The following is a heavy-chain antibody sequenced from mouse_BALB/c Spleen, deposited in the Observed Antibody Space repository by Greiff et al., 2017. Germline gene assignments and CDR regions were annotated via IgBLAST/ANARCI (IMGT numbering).Heavy chain of an antibody. CDR1: GFTFSSYG. D-gene: IGHD1-1*01. CDR2: ISSGGSYT. Sequence: EVMLVESGGDLVKPGGSLKLSCAASGFTFSSYGMSWVRQTPDKRLEWVATISSGGSYTYYPDSVKGRFTISRDNAKNTLYLQMSSLKSEDTAMYYCARGEYYYGSSFDYWGQGTTLTVSS. J-gene: IGHJ2*01. CDR3: ARGEYYYGSSFDY. V-gene: IGHV5-6*02.